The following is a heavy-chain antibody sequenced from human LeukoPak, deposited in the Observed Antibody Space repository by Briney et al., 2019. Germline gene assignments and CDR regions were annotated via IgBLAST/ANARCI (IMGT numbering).Heavy chain of an antibody. CDR3: AKGGQLPRGQYYYDSSGYYFDDY. CDR2: LSGSGGRT. J-gene: IGHJ4*02. Sequence: GGSLRLSCAVSGFTFSSYAMSWVRPAPGKGLEWVSALSGSGGRTHYADSVKGRLTIPRDNSKNTLYLQMNSLRAEDRAVYYCAKGGQLPRGQYYYDSSGYYFDDYWGQGTLVTVSS. CDR1: GFTFSSYA. V-gene: IGHV3-23*01. D-gene: IGHD3-22*01.